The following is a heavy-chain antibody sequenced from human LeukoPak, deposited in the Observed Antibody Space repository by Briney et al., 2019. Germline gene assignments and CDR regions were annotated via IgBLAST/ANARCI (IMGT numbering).Heavy chain of an antibody. V-gene: IGHV4-34*01. J-gene: IGHJ4*02. CDR3: ATFSGSYYWRID. CDR2: INHSGST. Sequence: SETLSLTCAVYGGSFSGYYWSWIRQPPGKGLEWIGEINHSGSTNYNPSIKSRVTISVDTSKNQFSLNLRSVTAADTAVYYCATFSGSYYWRIDWGQGTLVTVSS. D-gene: IGHD1-26*01. CDR1: GGSFSGYY.